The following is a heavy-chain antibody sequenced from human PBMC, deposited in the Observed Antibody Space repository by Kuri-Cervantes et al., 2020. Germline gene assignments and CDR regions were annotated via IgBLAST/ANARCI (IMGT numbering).Heavy chain of an antibody. CDR3: ARRQWGTGFDP. CDR1: GYTFTTYG. D-gene: IGHD3-16*01. J-gene: IGHJ5*02. CDR2: ITPFNGNT. Sequence: SVKVSCKASGYTFTTYGVHWVRQAPGQALEWMGWITPFNGNTNYAQKFQDRVTITRDRSMSTAYMELSSLRSEDTAVYYCARRQWGTGFDPWGQGTLVTVSS. V-gene: IGHV1-45*02.